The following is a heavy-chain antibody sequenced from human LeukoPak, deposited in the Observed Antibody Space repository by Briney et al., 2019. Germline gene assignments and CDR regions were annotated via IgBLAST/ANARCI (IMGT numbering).Heavy chain of an antibody. J-gene: IGHJ6*03. D-gene: IGHD6-19*01. CDR1: GGSISSGSYY. V-gene: IGHV4-61*02. Sequence: PSETLSLTCTVSGGSISSGSYYWSWIRQPAGKGLEWIGRIYTSGSTNYNPSLKSRVTISVDTSKNQFSLKLSSVTAADTAVYYCARDEVAVDSPGPREGHYYYYMDVWGKGTTVTVSS. CDR2: IYTSGST. CDR3: ARDEVAVDSPGPREGHYYYYMDV.